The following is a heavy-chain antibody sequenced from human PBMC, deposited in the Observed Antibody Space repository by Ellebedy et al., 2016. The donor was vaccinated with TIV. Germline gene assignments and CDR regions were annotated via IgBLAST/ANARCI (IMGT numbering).Heavy chain of an antibody. D-gene: IGHD2-8*01. Sequence: PGGSLRLSCAVSGFTFSRFGMDWVRQAPGKGLEWISYISDSSVTIHYADSVKGRFTVARDNAENALYLQMNSLRDEDTAVYYCARDVDADTYDNWGQGTLVTVSS. CDR2: ISDSSVTI. J-gene: IGHJ4*02. CDR3: ARDVDADTYDN. V-gene: IGHV3-48*02. CDR1: GFTFSRFG.